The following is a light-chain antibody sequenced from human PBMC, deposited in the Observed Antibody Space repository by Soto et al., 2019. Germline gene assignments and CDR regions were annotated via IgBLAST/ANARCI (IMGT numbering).Light chain of an antibody. V-gene: IGKV3-15*01. CDR2: GAS. J-gene: IGKJ1*01. CDR1: QSVRSN. CDR3: QQYNNWPWT. Sequence: EIVMTQSPATLSVSPGERATLSCRASQSVRSNLAWYQQKPGQAPRLLIYGASTRATGIPARFSGSGSGTEFPLTISSLQSEDFAVYYCQQYNNWPWTFGQGTKVEIK.